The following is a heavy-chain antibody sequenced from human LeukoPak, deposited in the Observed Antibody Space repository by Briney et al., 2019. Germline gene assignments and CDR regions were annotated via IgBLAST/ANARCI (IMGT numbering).Heavy chain of an antibody. CDR2: IWYDGSNK. CDR1: GFTFSSYG. D-gene: IGHD4-23*01. J-gene: IGHJ6*02. Sequence: GRSLRLSCAASGFTFSSYGMHWARQPPGKGLEWVAVIWYDGSNKYCADSVKGRFTISRDNSKNTLYLQMNSLRADDTAVYYCARGPYYGGPGDYYYGMDVWGQGTTVTVSS. V-gene: IGHV3-33*01. CDR3: ARGPYYGGPGDYYYGMDV.